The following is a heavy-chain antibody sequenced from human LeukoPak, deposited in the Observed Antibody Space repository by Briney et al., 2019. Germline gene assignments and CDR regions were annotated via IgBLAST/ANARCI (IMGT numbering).Heavy chain of an antibody. CDR3: ARDASYGYYYAYYFDY. CDR2: IKQDGSEK. Sequence: GGSLRLSCAASGFTFSSYWMSWVRQAPGKGLEWVANIKQDGSEKYYVDSVKGRFTISRDNAKNSLYLQMNSLRAEDTAVYYCARDASYGYYYAYYFDYWGQGTLVTVSS. V-gene: IGHV3-7*01. CDR1: GFTFSSYW. J-gene: IGHJ4*02. D-gene: IGHD3-22*01.